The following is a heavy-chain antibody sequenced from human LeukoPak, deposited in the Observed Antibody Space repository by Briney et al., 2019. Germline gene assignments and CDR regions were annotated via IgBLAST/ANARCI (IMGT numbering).Heavy chain of an antibody. CDR3: ARGALGGPAALYYYYYGMDV. V-gene: IGHV3-33*08. J-gene: IGHJ6*02. D-gene: IGHD2-2*01. CDR1: GFTFSSYG. CDR2: IWYDGSNK. Sequence: GGSLRLSCAASGFTFSSYGIHWVRQAPGKGLEWVAIIWYDGSNKNYADSVKGRFTISRDNSKNTLYLQMNSLRAEDTAVYYCARGALGGPAALYYYYYGMDVWGQGTTVTVSS.